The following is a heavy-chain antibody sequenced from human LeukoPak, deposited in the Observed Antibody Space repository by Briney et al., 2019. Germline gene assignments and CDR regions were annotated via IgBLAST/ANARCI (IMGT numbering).Heavy chain of an antibody. CDR2: ISSSSSYI. CDR1: GFTFSSYS. D-gene: IGHD3-10*01. Sequence: GGSLRLSCAASGFTFSSYSMNWVRQAPGKGLEWDSSISSSSSYIYYADSVKGRFTISRDNAKNSLYLQMNSLRAEDTAVYYCARYGSGGGYYMDVWGKGTTVTVSS. V-gene: IGHV3-21*01. J-gene: IGHJ6*03. CDR3: ARYGSGGGYYMDV.